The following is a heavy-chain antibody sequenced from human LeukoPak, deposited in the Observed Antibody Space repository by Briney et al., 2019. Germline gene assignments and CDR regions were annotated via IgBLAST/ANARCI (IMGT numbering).Heavy chain of an antibody. J-gene: IGHJ4*02. CDR1: GYTFTSYY. V-gene: IGHV1-46*01. CDR3: ARDGGITMVRGVEVDY. CDR2: INPSGGST. D-gene: IGHD3-10*01. Sequence: GASVKVSCKASGYTFTSYYMHWVRQAPGQGLEWKGIINPSGGSTSYAQKFQGRVTMTRDTSTSTVYMELSSLRSEDTAVYYCARDGGITMVRGVEVDYWGQGTLVTVSS.